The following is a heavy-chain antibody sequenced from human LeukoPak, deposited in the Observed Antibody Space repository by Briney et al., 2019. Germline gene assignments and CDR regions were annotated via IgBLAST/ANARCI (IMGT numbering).Heavy chain of an antibody. D-gene: IGHD3-3*01. J-gene: IGHJ4*02. CDR2: INPSGGST. CDR3: ARLRFLEWPNDY. Sequence: GASVKVSCKASGYTFTSYYMHWVRQAPGQGLEWMGIINPSGGSTSYAQKFQGRVTMTTDTSTSTAYMELRSLRSDDTAVYYCARLRFLEWPNDYWGQGTLVTVSS. V-gene: IGHV1-46*01. CDR1: GYTFTSYY.